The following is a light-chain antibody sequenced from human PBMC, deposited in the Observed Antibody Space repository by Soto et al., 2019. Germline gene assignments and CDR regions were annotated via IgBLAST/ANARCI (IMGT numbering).Light chain of an antibody. J-gene: IGLJ1*01. CDR2: DVT. CDR1: SSDVGGYDY. V-gene: IGLV2-11*01. Sequence: QSALTQPRSVSGSPGQSVTISCTGTSSDVGGYDYVSWYHHHPGRAPKLMIYDVTKRPSGVPDRFSGSKSGNSASLTISGLQAEDEADYYCCSYAGSYTYVFGTGTQLTVL. CDR3: CSYAGSYTYV.